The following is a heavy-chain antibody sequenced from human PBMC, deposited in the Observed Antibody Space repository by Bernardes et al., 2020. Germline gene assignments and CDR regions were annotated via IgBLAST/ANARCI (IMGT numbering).Heavy chain of an antibody. CDR1: GFTFSSYW. CDR2: VNNYGSST. V-gene: IGHV3-74*01. CDR3: ATGDSHAFDI. D-gene: IGHD2-21*02. Sequence: VGSLRLSCAASGFTFSSYWMHWVRQAPGKGLVWVSRVNNYGSSTSYADSVKGRFTISRDNAKNTLYLQMNSLRAEDTAVYYCATGDSHAFDIWGQGTVVTVSS. J-gene: IGHJ3*02.